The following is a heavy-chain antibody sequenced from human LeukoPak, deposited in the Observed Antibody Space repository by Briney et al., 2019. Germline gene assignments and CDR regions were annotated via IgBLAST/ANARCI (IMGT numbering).Heavy chain of an antibody. V-gene: IGHV3-9*01. CDR2: ISWNSGSI. CDR3: AKKVGLVSAPLYYFDV. CDR1: GFTFDDYA. D-gene: IGHD5/OR15-5a*01. J-gene: IGHJ4*02. Sequence: GGSLRLSCAASGFTFDDYAMYWVRQAPGKGLEWVSGISWNSGSIGYADSVKGRFTISRDNAKNSLYLQMNSLRAEDTAIYYCAKKVGLVSAPLYYFDVWGQGTLVTVSS.